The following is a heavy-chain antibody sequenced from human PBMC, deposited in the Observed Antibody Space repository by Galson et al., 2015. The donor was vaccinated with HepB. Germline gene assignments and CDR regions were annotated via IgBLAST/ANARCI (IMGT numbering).Heavy chain of an antibody. Sequence: SLRLSCAASGFTFSSYRMNWVRQAPGKGLEWVSYISRSSNVLWYTDSVRGRFTISRDNAKNSLYLQMNSLRDEDTAVYYCAMAYYYDNSNYYAGMDVWGQGTTVTVSS. CDR3: AMAYYYDNSNYYAGMDV. CDR1: GFTFSSYR. CDR2: ISRSSNVL. V-gene: IGHV3-48*02. D-gene: IGHD3-22*01. J-gene: IGHJ6*02.